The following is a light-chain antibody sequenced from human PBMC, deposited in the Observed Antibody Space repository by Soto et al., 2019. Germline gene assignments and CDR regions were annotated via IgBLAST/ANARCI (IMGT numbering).Light chain of an antibody. CDR3: QQYNNWPFT. CDR2: GAS. J-gene: IGKJ3*01. Sequence: EIVMTQSPATLSLSPGERATLSCRASQSVSSNLAWYQQKTGQAPRLLIYGASTRATGIPARFSGSASGTEFTLTISSLQSEDFAVCYCQQYNNWPFTFGPGTKVDIK. V-gene: IGKV3-15*01. CDR1: QSVSSN.